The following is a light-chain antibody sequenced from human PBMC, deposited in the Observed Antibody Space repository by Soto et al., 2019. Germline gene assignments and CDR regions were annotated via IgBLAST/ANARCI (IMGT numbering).Light chain of an antibody. CDR3: QQYGNSPIT. CDR1: QSVSSN. CDR2: GAS. Sequence: EIVMTQSPATLSVTPGERATLSCRASQSVSSNLAWYQQKPGQAPRLLIYGASTRATGIPDRFSGSGSGTDFTLTISRLEPEDFAVYYCQQYGNSPITFGQGTLLEIK. V-gene: IGKV3-20*01. J-gene: IGKJ5*01.